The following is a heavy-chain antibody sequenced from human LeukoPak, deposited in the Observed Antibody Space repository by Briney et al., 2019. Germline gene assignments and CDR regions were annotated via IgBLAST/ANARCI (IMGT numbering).Heavy chain of an antibody. Sequence: ASVKVSCKASGYTFTSYAISWVRQAPGQGLEWMGSISANNGNTNYAQKLQGRFTMTTDTSTSTPYMELRSLRSDDTAVYYCATDSSGWYDYYYYGMDVWGQGTTVTVSS. D-gene: IGHD6-19*01. CDR1: GYTFTSYA. V-gene: IGHV1-18*01. CDR2: ISANNGNT. J-gene: IGHJ6*02. CDR3: ATDSSGWYDYYYYGMDV.